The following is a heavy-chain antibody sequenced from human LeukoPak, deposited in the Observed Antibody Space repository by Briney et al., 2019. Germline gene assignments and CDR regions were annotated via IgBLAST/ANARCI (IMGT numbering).Heavy chain of an antibody. D-gene: IGHD5-18*01. CDR1: GFTFSSYE. Sequence: SLRLSCAASGFTFSSYEMNWVRQAPGKGLEWVSYISSSGSTIYYADSVKGRFTISRDNAKNSLYLQMNSLRAEDTAVYYCARLASGYSYAGLRYYFDYWGQGTLVTVSS. V-gene: IGHV3-48*03. CDR3: ARLASGYSYAGLRYYFDY. CDR2: ISSSGSTI. J-gene: IGHJ4*02.